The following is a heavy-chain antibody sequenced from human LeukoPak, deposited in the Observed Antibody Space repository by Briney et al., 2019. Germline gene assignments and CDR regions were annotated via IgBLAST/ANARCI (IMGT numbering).Heavy chain of an antibody. V-gene: IGHV1-69*05. CDR2: IIPIFGTA. CDR1: GGTFSSYA. CDR3: ARMRRDGYNVGSAYYFDY. Sequence: SVKVSCKASGGTFSSYAISWVRQAPGQGLECMGGIIPIFGTANYAQKFQGRVTITTDESTSTAYMELSSLRSEDTAVYYCARMRRDGYNVGSAYYFDYWGQGTLVTVSS. J-gene: IGHJ4*02. D-gene: IGHD5-24*01.